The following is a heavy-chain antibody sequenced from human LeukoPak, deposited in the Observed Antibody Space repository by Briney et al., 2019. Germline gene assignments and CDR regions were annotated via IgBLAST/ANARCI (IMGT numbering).Heavy chain of an antibody. D-gene: IGHD2-21*02. V-gene: IGHV3-33*06. Sequence: GGSLRLSCAASGFTFSSYGMHWVRQAPGKGLERVAVIWYDGSNKYYADSVKGRFTISRDNSKNTLYLQMNSLRAEDTAVYYCAKVDCGGDCYTLDYWGQGTLVTVSS. J-gene: IGHJ4*02. CDR1: GFTFSSYG. CDR3: AKVDCGGDCYTLDY. CDR2: IWYDGSNK.